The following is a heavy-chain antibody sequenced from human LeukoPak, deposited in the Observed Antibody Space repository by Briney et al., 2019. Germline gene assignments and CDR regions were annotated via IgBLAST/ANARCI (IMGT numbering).Heavy chain of an antibody. V-gene: IGHV5-51*01. CDR3: ARLENERVGDGYSKAIDY. D-gene: IGHD5-24*01. CDR1: GYSFTSYW. CDR2: IYPGDSDT. J-gene: IGHJ4*02. Sequence: GESLKISCKGSGYSFTSYWIGWVRQMPGKGLEWMGIIYPGDSDTRYSPSFQGQVTISADKSISTAYLQWSSLKASDTAMYYCARLENERVGDGYSKAIDYWGQGTLVTVSS.